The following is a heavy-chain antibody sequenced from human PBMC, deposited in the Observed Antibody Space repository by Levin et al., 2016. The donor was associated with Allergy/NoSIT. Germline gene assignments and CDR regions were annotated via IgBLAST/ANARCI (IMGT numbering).Heavy chain of an antibody. CDR2: MNPNSGNT. Sequence: WVRQAPGQGLEWMGWMNPNSGNTGYAQKFQGRVTMTRNTSISTAYMELSSLRSEDTAVYYCARVGGGDYYGSGSYYSLSTFFDYWGQGTLVTVSS. J-gene: IGHJ4*02. CDR3: ARVGGGDYYGSGSYYSLSTFFDY. D-gene: IGHD3-10*01. V-gene: IGHV1-8*01.